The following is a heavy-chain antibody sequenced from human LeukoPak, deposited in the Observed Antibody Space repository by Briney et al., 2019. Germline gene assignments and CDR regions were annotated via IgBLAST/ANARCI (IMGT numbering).Heavy chain of an antibody. CDR3: TRAGDYYDSSGYYFWYYYYYGMDV. CDR2: IRSKAYGGTT. D-gene: IGHD3-22*01. V-gene: IGHV3-49*02. Sequence: SWVRQPPGKGLEWVGFIRSKAYGGTTEYAASVKGRFTISRDDSKSIAYLQMNSLKTEDTAVYYCTRAGDYYDSSGYYFWYYYYYGMDVWGQGTTVTVSS. J-gene: IGHJ6*02.